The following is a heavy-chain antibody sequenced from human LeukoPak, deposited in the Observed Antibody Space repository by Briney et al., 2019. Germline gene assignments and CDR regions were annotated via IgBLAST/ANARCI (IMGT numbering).Heavy chain of an antibody. V-gene: IGHV1-69*04. CDR3: ARERRYSGYDGFDY. Sequence: SVKVSCKASGGTFSSYAISWVRQAPGQGLEWMGRIIPILGIANYAQKFQGRVTITADKSTSTAYMELSSLRSEDTAAYYCARERRYSGYDGFDYWGQGTLVTVSS. CDR2: IIPILGIA. CDR1: GGTFSSYA. J-gene: IGHJ4*02. D-gene: IGHD5-12*01.